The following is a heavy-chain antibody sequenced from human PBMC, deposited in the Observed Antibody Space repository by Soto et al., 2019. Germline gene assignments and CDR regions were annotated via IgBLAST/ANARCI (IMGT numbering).Heavy chain of an antibody. Sequence: QVQLVQSGAEVKKPGASVKVSCKASGYTFTSYGISWVRQAPGQGLEWMGWISANNGNTKYAQNFQGRVTMTTDTSTSTAYMELRSLRADDTAVYYCARAYSPGLFDPWGQGTLVTVSS. J-gene: IGHJ5*02. CDR1: GYTFTSYG. V-gene: IGHV1-18*01. D-gene: IGHD2-15*01. CDR3: ARAYSPGLFDP. CDR2: ISANNGNT.